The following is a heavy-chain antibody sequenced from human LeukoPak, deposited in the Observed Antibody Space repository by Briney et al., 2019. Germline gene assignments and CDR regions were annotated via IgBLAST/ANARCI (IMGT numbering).Heavy chain of an antibody. CDR3: ARDHQQLVHGSLIDY. CDR2: IKQDGSEK. Sequence: PGGSLRLSCAASGFTFSSYWMSWVRQAPGKGLEWVANIKQDGSEKYFVDSVKGRSTISRDNAKNSLYLQMNSLRAEDTAVYYCARDHQQLVHGSLIDYWGQGTLVTVSS. CDR1: GFTFSSYW. J-gene: IGHJ4*02. D-gene: IGHD6-13*01. V-gene: IGHV3-7*03.